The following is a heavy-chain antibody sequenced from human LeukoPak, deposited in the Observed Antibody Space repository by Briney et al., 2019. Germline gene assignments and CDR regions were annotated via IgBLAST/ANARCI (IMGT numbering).Heavy chain of an antibody. J-gene: IGHJ3*02. CDR3: ASPAVAAPWGAFDI. V-gene: IGHV1-69*13. CDR2: IIPIFGTA. D-gene: IGHD6-19*01. CDR1: GGTFSSYA. Sequence: ASVKVSCKASGGTFSSYAISWVRQAPGQGLEWMGGIIPIFGTANYAQKFQGRVTITADESTSTAYMELSSLRSEDTAVYYCASPAVAAPWGAFDIWGQGTMVTVSS.